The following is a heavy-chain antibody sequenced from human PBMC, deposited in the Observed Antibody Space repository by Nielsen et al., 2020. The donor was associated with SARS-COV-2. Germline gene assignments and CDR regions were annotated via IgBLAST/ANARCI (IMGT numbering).Heavy chain of an antibody. CDR2: FDPEDGET. V-gene: IGHV1-24*01. Sequence: ASVKVSCKVSGYTFTELSMHWVRQAPGKGLEWMGGFDPEDGETIYAQKFQGRVTMTEDTSTDTAYMELSSLRSEDTAVYYCATPKYYYDSSGYPPFDYWGQGTLVTVSS. CDR3: ATPKYYYDSSGYPPFDY. CDR1: GYTFTELS. D-gene: IGHD3-22*01. J-gene: IGHJ4*02.